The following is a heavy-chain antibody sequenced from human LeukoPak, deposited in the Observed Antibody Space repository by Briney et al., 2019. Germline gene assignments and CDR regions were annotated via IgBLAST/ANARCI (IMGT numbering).Heavy chain of an antibody. J-gene: IGHJ4*02. Sequence: GGSLRLSCAASGFTFSSYAMSWVRQAPGKGLEWVSSIRSSGGSTFYADSVRGRFTISRDNSKNTLYLQMNSLRGEDTAVYYCAKAPPDVVPVXQSFDCWGQGALVTXSS. CDR1: GFTFSSYA. CDR3: AKAPPDVVPVXQSFDC. V-gene: IGHV3-23*01. CDR2: IRSSGGST. D-gene: IGHD2-2*01.